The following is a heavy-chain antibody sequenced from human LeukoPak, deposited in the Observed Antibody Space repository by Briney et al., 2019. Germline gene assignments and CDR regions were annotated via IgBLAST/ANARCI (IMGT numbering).Heavy chain of an antibody. CDR2: INDSGDRA. Sequence: GGSLRLPCAASGLTFSTYAMSWVRQAPGKGLEWVSSINDSGDRAYYADSVRGRFTISRDNSKNTLYLQMISLRVEDTAVYYCANLPALAGATPPGVDSWGQGALVTVSS. CDR3: ANLPALAGATPPGVDS. CDR1: GLTFSTYA. D-gene: IGHD1-26*01. V-gene: IGHV3-23*01. J-gene: IGHJ4*02.